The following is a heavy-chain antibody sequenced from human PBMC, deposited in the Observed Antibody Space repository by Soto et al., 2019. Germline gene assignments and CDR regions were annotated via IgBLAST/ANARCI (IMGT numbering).Heavy chain of an antibody. V-gene: IGHV1-18*04. Sequence: ASVEVSCKASGYFFTIYSIISCLQSPLQRLEWVGWISPYNGKTKYAQNFQGRVTMTTDTSTYTAYMEARSLRSDDPAVYYCARDLASALPARAAAFDSCGKGNLVTVSS. CDR1: GYFFTIYS. D-gene: IGHD6-13*01. CDR3: ARDLASALPARAAAFDS. J-gene: IGHJ4*02. CDR2: ISPYNGKT.